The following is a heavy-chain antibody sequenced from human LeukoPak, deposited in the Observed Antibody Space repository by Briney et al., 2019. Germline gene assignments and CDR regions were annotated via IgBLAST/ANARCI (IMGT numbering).Heavy chain of an antibody. Sequence: GGSLRLSCAASGFTGSNNYMSWVRQAPGKGLEWVSAIHSSGGTYYADSVKGRFTISRDTSKNTLYLQINSLRVEDAAVYYCIVFGDSNHWGQGTLVTVSS. D-gene: IGHD4-17*01. CDR1: GFTGSNNY. V-gene: IGHV3-53*01. J-gene: IGHJ5*02. CDR3: IVFGDSNH. CDR2: IHSSGGT.